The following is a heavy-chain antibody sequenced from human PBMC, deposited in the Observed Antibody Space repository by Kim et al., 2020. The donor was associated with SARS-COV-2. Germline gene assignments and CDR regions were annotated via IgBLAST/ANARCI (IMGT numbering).Heavy chain of an antibody. CDR2: IYYSGST. J-gene: IGHJ6*02. D-gene: IGHD2-2*01. CDR3: ARDKTGCSSTSCYYYYGMDV. Sequence: SETLSLTCTVSGGSISSYYWSWIRQPPGKGLEWIGYIYYSGSTNYNPSLKSRVTISVDTSKNQFSLKLSSVTAADTAVYYCARDKTGCSSTSCYYYYGMDVWGQGTTVTVSS. V-gene: IGHV4-59*01. CDR1: GGSISSYY.